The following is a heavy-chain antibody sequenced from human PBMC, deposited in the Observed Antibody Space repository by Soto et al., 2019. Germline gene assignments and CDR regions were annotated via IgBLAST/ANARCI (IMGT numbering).Heavy chain of an antibody. D-gene: IGHD6-13*01. Sequence: PGGSLRLSCAASGFTFSSYGMHWVRQAPGKGLEWVAVIWYDGSNKYYADSVKGRFTISRDNSKNTLYLQMNSLRAEDTAVYYCARDGSGSSSWYYYYGMDVWGQGTTITVSS. V-gene: IGHV3-33*01. CDR1: GFTFSSYG. J-gene: IGHJ6*02. CDR3: ARDGSGSSSWYYYYGMDV. CDR2: IWYDGSNK.